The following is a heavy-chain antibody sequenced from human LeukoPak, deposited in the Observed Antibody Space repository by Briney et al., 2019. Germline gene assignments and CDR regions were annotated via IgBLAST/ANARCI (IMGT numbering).Heavy chain of an antibody. CDR2: VSDSGGST. V-gene: IGHV3-23*01. CDR1: GFTFSGYA. CDR3: AKDRALNWFDP. Sequence: GGSLRLSCVGSGFTFSGYAMSWVRQAPGKGLEWVSAVSDSGGSTFYTDSVKGRFTISRDNSKSTLYLQMSSLRAEDTAIYYCAKDRALNWFDPWGQGTLVIVSS. J-gene: IGHJ5*02.